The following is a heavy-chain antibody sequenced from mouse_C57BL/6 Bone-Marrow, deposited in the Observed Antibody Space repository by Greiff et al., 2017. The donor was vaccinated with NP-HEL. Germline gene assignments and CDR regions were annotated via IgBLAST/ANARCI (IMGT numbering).Heavy chain of an antibody. CDR3: ARVYYYGSSPFAY. Sequence: EVKLVESGGGLVKPGGSLKLSCAASGFTFSDYGMHWVRQAPEKGLEWVAYISSGSSTIYYADTVKGRFTISRDNAKNTLFLQMTSLRSEDTAMYYCARVYYYGSSPFAYWGQGTLVTVSA. J-gene: IGHJ3*01. V-gene: IGHV5-17*01. CDR2: ISSGSSTI. CDR1: GFTFSDYG. D-gene: IGHD1-1*01.